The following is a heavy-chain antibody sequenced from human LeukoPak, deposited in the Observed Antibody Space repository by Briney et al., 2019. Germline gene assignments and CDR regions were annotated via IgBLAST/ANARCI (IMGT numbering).Heavy chain of an antibody. CDR1: GYSFTNYW. CDR3: ASQHTTSSHH. V-gene: IGHV5-51*01. D-gene: IGHD6-6*01. J-gene: IGHJ5*02. CDR2: IYPGDSDT. Sequence: GESLKISCKGSGYSFTNYWIGWVGQMPGKGVEWMGIIYPGDSDTRYSPSFQGQVTISADNSITTAYLQWSSLKASDTAMYYCASQHTTSSHHWGQGTLVTVSS.